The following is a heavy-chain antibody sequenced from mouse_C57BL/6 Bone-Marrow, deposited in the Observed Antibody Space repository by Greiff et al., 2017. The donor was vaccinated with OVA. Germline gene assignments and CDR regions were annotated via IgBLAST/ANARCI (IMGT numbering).Heavy chain of an antibody. D-gene: IGHD1-1*01. CDR3: ARGTTVVATDWFAY. Sequence: EVKLVESGGGLVQPGGSLKLSCAASGFTFSDYYMYWVRQTPEKRLEWVAYSSNGGGSTYYPDTVKGRFTISRDNAKNTLYLQMSRLKSEDTAMYYCARGTTVVATDWFAYWGQGTLVTVSA. CDR1: GFTFSDYY. J-gene: IGHJ3*01. V-gene: IGHV5-12*01. CDR2: SSNGGGST.